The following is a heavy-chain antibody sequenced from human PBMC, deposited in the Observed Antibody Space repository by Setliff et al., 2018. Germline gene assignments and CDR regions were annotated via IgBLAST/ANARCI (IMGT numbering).Heavy chain of an antibody. D-gene: IGHD6-13*01. Sequence: GASVKVSCKASGYTFTSYGISWVRQAPGQGLEWMGWISAYNGNTNYAQKLQGRVTITRDTSASTAYMELSSLRSEDMAVYYCARSGGSSWQTKLDYWGQGTLVTVSS. CDR3: ARSGGSSWQTKLDY. CDR2: ISAYNGNT. J-gene: IGHJ4*02. CDR1: GYTFTSYG. V-gene: IGHV1-18*03.